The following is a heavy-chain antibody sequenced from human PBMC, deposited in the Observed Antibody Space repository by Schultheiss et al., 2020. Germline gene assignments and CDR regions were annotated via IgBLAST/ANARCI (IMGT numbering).Heavy chain of an antibody. CDR2: ISYGGSNK. CDR1: GFTFSSYA. Sequence: GGSLRLSCAASGFTFSSYAIHWVRQAPGKGLEWVAIISYGGSNKYYADSVKGRFTISRDNSKNTLYLQMNSLRAEDTALYYCAKDQGYDLYGMDVWGRGTTVTVSS. CDR3: AKDQGYDLYGMDV. D-gene: IGHD3-3*01. J-gene: IGHJ6*02. V-gene: IGHV3-30*01.